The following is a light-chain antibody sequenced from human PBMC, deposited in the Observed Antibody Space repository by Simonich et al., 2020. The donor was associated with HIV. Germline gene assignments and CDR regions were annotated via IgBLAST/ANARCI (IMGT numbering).Light chain of an antibody. CDR2: DAS. CDR3: QQYGTSLYT. V-gene: IGKV3-15*01. J-gene: IGKJ2*01. CDR1: QSVSSN. Sequence: EIVMTQSPATLPVSPGERATLSGRASQSVSSNLAWYEQKPGQAPRLLIYDASPRSTGIPARFSCSGSGTEFTLTISSLQSEDFAVYYCQQYGTSLYTFGQGTKLEIK.